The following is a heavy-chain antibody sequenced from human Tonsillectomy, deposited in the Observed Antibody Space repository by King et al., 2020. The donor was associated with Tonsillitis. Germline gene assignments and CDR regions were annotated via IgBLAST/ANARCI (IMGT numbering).Heavy chain of an antibody. CDR3: VPEQTASSSSGY. CDR1: GFTFSDYY. CDR2: ISCRGTTI. D-gene: IGHD6-6*01. V-gene: IGHV3-11*01. Sequence: VQLVESGGGLVKPGGSLRLSCAASGFTFSDYYMTWIRQAPGKGLEWGSYISCRGTTIFYSDSVKRRFTISRDNAKNSLYLKMNSLRAEDTAVYFCVPEQTASSSSGYWGQGTLVTVSS. J-gene: IGHJ4*02.